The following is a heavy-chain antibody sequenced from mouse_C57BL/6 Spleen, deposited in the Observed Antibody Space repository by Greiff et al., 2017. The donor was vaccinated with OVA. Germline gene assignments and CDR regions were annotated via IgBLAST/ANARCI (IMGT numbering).Heavy chain of an antibody. D-gene: IGHD2-4*01. J-gene: IGHJ2*01. V-gene: IGHV1-76*01. CDR2: GYT. CDR3: ARRRDMIRDYFDY. Sequence: GYTYYNEKFKGKATRTAEKSSSTAYMQLSSLTSEDSAVYFCARRRDMIRDYFDYWGQVTTLTVSS.